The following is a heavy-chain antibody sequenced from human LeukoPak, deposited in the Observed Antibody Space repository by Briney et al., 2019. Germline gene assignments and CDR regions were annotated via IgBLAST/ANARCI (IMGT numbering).Heavy chain of an antibody. CDR1: GGTFSSYA. CDR2: IIPIFGTA. V-gene: IGHV1-69*13. Sequence: SVKVPRKASGGTFSSYAISWVRQAPGQGLEWMGGIIPIFGTANYAQKFQGRVTITADESTSTAYMELSSLRSEDTAVYYCARAELLRYRFDYWGQGTLVTVSS. CDR3: ARAELLRYRFDY. J-gene: IGHJ4*02. D-gene: IGHD1-26*01.